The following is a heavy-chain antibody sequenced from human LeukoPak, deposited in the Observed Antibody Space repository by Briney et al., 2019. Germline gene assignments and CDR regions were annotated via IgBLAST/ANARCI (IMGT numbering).Heavy chain of an antibody. V-gene: IGHV3-73*01. J-gene: IGHJ4*02. CDR3: TGLGAHYYGSGSAFFYFDY. CDR2: IRSKANSYAT. CDR1: GFTFSGSA. D-gene: IGHD3-10*01. Sequence: GGSLKLSCAASGFTFSGSAMHWVRQASGKGLEWVGRIRSKANSYATAYAASVKGRFTISRDDSKNTAYLQMNSLKTEDTAVYYCTGLGAHYYGSGSAFFYFDYWGQGTLVTVSS.